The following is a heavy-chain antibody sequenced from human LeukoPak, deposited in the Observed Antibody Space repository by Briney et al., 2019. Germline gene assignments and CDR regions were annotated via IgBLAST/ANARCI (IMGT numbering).Heavy chain of an antibody. D-gene: IGHD4-17*01. J-gene: IGHJ3*02. CDR1: GFTFSSYD. CDR3: FGRPKMTAVTPYGSFDI. CDR2: IPYDGSNK. V-gene: IGHV3-30*01. Sequence: GGSLRLSCTTSGFTFSSYDMHWVRQAPGKGLEWVAFIPYDGSNKYYADSVKGRFTISRDNSKNTLYVQMNSLRVEDTAVYYCFGRPKMTAVTPYGSFDIWGQGTMVTVSS.